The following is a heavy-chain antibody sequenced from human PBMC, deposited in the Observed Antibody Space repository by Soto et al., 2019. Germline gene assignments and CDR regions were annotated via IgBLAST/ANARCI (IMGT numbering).Heavy chain of an antibody. CDR2: IIPIFGTA. CDR3: VRRVAPSSAFDI. D-gene: IGHD6-6*01. J-gene: IGHJ3*02. Sequence: QVQLVQSGAEVKKPGASVKVSCKASGYTFTSYDISWVRQAPGQGLEWMGGIIPIFGTANYAQKFQGRVTITADESTSTAYMELSSLRSEDTAVYYCVRRVAPSSAFDIWGQGTMVTVSS. V-gene: IGHV1-69*01. CDR1: GYTFTSYD.